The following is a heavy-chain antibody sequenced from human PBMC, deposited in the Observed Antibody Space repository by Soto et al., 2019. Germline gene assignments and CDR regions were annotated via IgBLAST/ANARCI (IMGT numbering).Heavy chain of an antibody. V-gene: IGHV1-69*13. CDR1: GGTFSSYA. CDR3: ARGADGDYPWYFDY. D-gene: IGHD4-17*01. CDR2: IIPIFGTA. J-gene: IGHJ4*02. Sequence: GASVKVSCKASGGTFSSYAISWVRQAPGQGLEWMGGIIPIFGTANYAQKFQGRVTITADESTSTAYMELSSLRSEDTAVYYCARGADGDYPWYFDYWGQGTLVTVSS.